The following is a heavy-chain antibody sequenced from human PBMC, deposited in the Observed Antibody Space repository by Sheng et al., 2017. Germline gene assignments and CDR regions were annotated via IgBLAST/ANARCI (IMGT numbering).Heavy chain of an antibody. J-gene: IGHJ3*01. V-gene: IGHV3-30*04. CDR2: VSYDGSNK. CDR1: GFTFSSYA. D-gene: IGHD3-22*01. Sequence: QVQLVESGGGVVQPGRSLRLSCAASGFTFSSYAMHWVRQAPGKGLEWVAVVSYDGSNKYSADSVKGRFTISRDNSKNTLYLQMNSLRVEDTAVYYCARGEGYYFDSSGPTWGAFDFLGPRDNGHRLF. CDR3: ARGEGYYFDSSGPTWGAFDF.